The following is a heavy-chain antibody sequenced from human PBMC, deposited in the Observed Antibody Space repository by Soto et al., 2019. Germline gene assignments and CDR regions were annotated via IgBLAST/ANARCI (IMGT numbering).Heavy chain of an antibody. CDR2: IRSKANSYAT. Sequence: GGSLRLSCAASGFTFSGSAMYWVRQASGKGLEWVGRIRSKANSYATAYAASVKGRFTISRDDSKNTAYLQMNSLKTEDTAVYYCTRLEFGVGPNWYFDLWGRGTLVTVSS. CDR3: TRLEFGVGPNWYFDL. D-gene: IGHD1-26*01. CDR1: GFTFSGSA. V-gene: IGHV3-73*01. J-gene: IGHJ2*01.